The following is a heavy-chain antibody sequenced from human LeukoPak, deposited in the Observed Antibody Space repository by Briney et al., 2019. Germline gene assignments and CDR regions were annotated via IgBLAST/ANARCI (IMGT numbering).Heavy chain of an antibody. J-gene: IGHJ6*03. CDR3: ARGGSTLHSAGGHDIEFYYYYYMDV. V-gene: IGHV4-61*02. CDR1: GDSITSGSYY. D-gene: IGHD3-9*01. Sequence: PSQTLSLTSTVSGDSITSGSYYWSWIRQPAGRGLEWIGRIFISGGTNHNPSLRSRVTMSLDTSKNQFSLKRYSVTAADTAVYYCARGGSTLHSAGGHDIEFYYYYYMDVWGKGTTVTISS. CDR2: IFISGGT.